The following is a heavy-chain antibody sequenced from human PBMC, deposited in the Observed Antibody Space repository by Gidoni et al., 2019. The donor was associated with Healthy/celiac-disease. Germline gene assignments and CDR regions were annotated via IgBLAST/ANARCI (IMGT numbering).Heavy chain of an antibody. Sequence: EVPLLEAGGGLVQPGGYLRLSCAAYGVTCSSYAMSWVRQAPGKGLEWVSAISGRGGSTYYADSVKGRFTISRDNSKNTLYLQMNSLRAEDTAVYYCAKPGIAVAGTLRYWDFDYWGQGPLVTVSS. V-gene: IGHV3-23*01. CDR3: AKPGIAVAGTLRYWDFDY. J-gene: IGHJ4*02. D-gene: IGHD6-19*01. CDR2: ISGRGGST. CDR1: GVTCSSYA.